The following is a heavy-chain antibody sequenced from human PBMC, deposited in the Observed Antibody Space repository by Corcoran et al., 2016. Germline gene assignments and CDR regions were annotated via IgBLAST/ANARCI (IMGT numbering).Heavy chain of an antibody. Sequence: QVQLVQSGAEVKKPGSSVKVSCKASGGTFSSYAISWVRQAPGQGLEWMGGIIPIFGTANYAQKFQGRVTITADESTSTAYMELSRLRSEDTAVYYWARDPIPGGYSYGPFDYWGQGTLVTVSS. J-gene: IGHJ4*02. CDR3: ARDPIPGGYSYGPFDY. V-gene: IGHV1-69*01. CDR1: GGTFSSYA. D-gene: IGHD5-18*01. CDR2: IIPIFGTA.